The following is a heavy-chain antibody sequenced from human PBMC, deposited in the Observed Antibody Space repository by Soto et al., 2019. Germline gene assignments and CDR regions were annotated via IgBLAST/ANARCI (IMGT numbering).Heavy chain of an antibody. J-gene: IGHJ6*02. D-gene: IGHD3-22*01. CDR1: GFTVSSNY. CDR2: IYSGGST. Sequence: GGSLRLSCAASGFTVSSNYMSWVRQAPGKGLEWVSVIYSGGSTYYADSVKGRFTISRDNSKNTMYLQMNSLRAEDTAVYYCARGQLDDSSGYYDPYYYYGMDVWGQGTTVTVSS. V-gene: IGHV3-53*01. CDR3: ARGQLDDSSGYYDPYYYYGMDV.